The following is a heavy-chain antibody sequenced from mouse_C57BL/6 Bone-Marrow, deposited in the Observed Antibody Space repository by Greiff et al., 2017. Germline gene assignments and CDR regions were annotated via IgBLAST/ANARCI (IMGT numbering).Heavy chain of an antibody. CDR2: IYPTSGRT. D-gene: IGHD2-1*01. V-gene: IGHV1-55*01. CDR3: ARYALYGNYDY. Sequence: QVQLKQPGAELVKPGASVKMSCKASGYTFTSYWITWVKQRPGQGLEWIGDIYPTSGRTNYNEKFKSKAILTVDTSSSTAYMQFSSLTSEDSAIYYCARYALYGNYDYWGQGTTLTVSS. J-gene: IGHJ2*01. CDR1: GYTFTSYW.